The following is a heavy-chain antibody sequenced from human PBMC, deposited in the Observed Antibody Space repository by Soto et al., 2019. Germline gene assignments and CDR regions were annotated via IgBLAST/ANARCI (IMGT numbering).Heavy chain of an antibody. J-gene: IGHJ6*02. Sequence: SETLSLTCAVSGGSISSSNWWSWVRQPPGKGLEWIGEIYHSGSTNYNPSLKSRVTISVDKSKNQFSLKLSSVTAADTAVYYCSQWSTAMVRGAYYYYGMDVWGQGTTVT. D-gene: IGHD3-10*01. CDR3: SQWSTAMVRGAYYYYGMDV. CDR2: IYHSGST. CDR1: GGSISSSNW. V-gene: IGHV4-4*02.